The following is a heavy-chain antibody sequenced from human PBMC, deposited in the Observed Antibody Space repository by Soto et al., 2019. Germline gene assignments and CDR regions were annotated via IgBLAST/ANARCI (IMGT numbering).Heavy chain of an antibody. J-gene: IGHJ4*02. CDR3: ARQGPVRMGY. Sequence: QVQLQQWGAGLLKPSETLSLTCAVYGGSFSGYYWSWIRQPPGKGLEWIGEINHSGSTNYNPSLKSRVTISVDSSKNQFSLKLSSVTAADTAVYYCARQGPVRMGYWGQGTLVTVSS. D-gene: IGHD4-4*01. CDR1: GGSFSGYY. V-gene: IGHV4-34*01. CDR2: INHSGST.